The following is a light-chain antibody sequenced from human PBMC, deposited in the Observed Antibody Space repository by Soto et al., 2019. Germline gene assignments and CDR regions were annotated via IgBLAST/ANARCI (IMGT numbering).Light chain of an antibody. Sequence: EVVMTQSPATLSVSPGERVTLSCRASESVHRNLAWYHQTPGQGPSLLIYYASTRATGVPDRFTGSGSGTEFTLTISSLQSEDFGVYHCQHYGNWPPTFGPGTKVEIK. V-gene: IGKV3-15*01. J-gene: IGKJ3*01. CDR2: YAS. CDR3: QHYGNWPPT. CDR1: ESVHRN.